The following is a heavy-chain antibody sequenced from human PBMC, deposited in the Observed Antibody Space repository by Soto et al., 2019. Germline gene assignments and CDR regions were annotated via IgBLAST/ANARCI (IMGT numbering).Heavy chain of an antibody. V-gene: IGHV1-3*01. CDR2: INAGNGNT. CDR3: ASPNTYGDQQTGYYYYGMDV. D-gene: IGHD4-17*01. CDR1: GYTFTSYA. J-gene: IGHJ6*02. Sequence: GASVKVSCKASGYTFTSYAMHWVRQAPGQRLEWMGWINAGNGNTKYSQKFQGRVTITRDTSASTAYMELSSLRSEDTAVYYCASPNTYGDQQTGYYYYGMDVWGQGTTVTVSS.